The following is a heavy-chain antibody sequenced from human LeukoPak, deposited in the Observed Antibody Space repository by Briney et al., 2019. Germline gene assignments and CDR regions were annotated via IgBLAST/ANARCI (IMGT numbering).Heavy chain of an antibody. CDR1: GGTFSSYA. V-gene: IGHV1-69*04. D-gene: IGHD3-10*01. J-gene: IGHJ4*02. CDR3: ARDTKDYYGSAYFDY. CDR2: IIPILGIA. Sequence: SVKVSCKASGGTFSSYAISWVRQAPGQGLEWMGRIIPILGIANYAQKFQGRVTITADKSTSTAYMELSSLRSEDTAVYYCARDTKDYYGSAYFDYWGQETLVTVSS.